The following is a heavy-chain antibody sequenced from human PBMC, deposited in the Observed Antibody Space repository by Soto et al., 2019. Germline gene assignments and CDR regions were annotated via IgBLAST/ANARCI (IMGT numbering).Heavy chain of an antibody. Sequence: GVSLRLSCAASGFMFSAYWMSWVCQAPGEGLEWVANIHGDGGKIYYVDSVKGRFTISRDNAKRSLYLQMNSLRAEDTAVYYCARDFYGGYTYGPGDYWGQGAMVTV. J-gene: IGHJ4*02. CDR1: GFMFSAYW. V-gene: IGHV3-7*01. D-gene: IGHD5-18*01. CDR2: IHGDGGKI. CDR3: ARDFYGGYTYGPGDY.